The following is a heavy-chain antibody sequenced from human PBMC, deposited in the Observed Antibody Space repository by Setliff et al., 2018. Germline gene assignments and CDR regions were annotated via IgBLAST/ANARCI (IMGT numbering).Heavy chain of an antibody. CDR2: ISGSGGST. Sequence: GGSLRLSCAASGFTFSSYAMSWVRQAPGKGLEWVSVISGSGGSTYYADSVKGRFTISRDNAKNSLYLKMNSLRAVDTAVYYCAKDLRGYYGSRSEYYFDYWGQGTLVTVSS. CDR1: GFTFSSYA. J-gene: IGHJ4*02. D-gene: IGHD3-10*01. CDR3: AKDLRGYYGSRSEYYFDY. V-gene: IGHV3-23*01.